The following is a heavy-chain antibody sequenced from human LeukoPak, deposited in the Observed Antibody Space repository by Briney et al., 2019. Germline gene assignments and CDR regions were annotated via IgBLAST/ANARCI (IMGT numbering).Heavy chain of an antibody. D-gene: IGHD3-10*01. Sequence: PGGSLRLSCAASGFTFSSYSMNWVRQAPGKGLEWVSYISSSSSTIYYADSVKGRFTISRDNAKNSLYLQMNSLRAEDTAVYYCARAGFVGGFDYWGQGTLVTVSS. V-gene: IGHV3-48*04. J-gene: IGHJ4*02. CDR1: GFTFSSYS. CDR3: ARAGFVGGFDY. CDR2: ISSSSSTI.